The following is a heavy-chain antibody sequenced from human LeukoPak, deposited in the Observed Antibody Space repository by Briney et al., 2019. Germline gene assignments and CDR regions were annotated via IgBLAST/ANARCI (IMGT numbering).Heavy chain of an antibody. V-gene: IGHV3-23*01. Sequence: PGGSLRLSCAASGLTFSSYAMSWVRQAPGKGLEWVSAISGSGGSTYYADSVKGRFTISRDNSKNTLYLQMNSLRAEDTAVYYCAKDPVWGSYKSVDYWGQGTLVTVSS. CDR2: ISGSGGST. J-gene: IGHJ4*02. D-gene: IGHD3-16*01. CDR1: GLTFSSYA. CDR3: AKDPVWGSYKSVDY.